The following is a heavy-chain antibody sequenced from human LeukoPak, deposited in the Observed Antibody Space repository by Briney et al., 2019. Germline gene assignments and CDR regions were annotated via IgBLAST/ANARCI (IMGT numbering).Heavy chain of an antibody. CDR1: GFFFNTNA. J-gene: IGHJ4*02. CDR3: ARVVDHDYGDYYLDY. Sequence: GGSLRLSCAASGFFFNTNAMSWVRQAPGMGLEWVAAISNSDETYYADAVKGRLTISRDNSKNTLYLQMNSLRAEDTAVYYCARVVDHDYGDYYLDYWGQGTLVTVSS. V-gene: IGHV3-23*01. D-gene: IGHD4-17*01. CDR2: ISNSDET.